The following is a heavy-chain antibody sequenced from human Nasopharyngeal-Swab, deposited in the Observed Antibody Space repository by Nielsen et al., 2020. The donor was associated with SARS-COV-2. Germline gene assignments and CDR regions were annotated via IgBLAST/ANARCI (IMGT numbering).Heavy chain of an antibody. CDR3: ARDIGLWEQQLPDY. V-gene: IGHV3-33*01. CDR2: IWYDGSNK. D-gene: IGHD6-13*01. J-gene: IGHJ4*02. Sequence: WIPQPPGKGLEWVAVIWYDGSNKYYADAVKGRFTFSRDNSKNTLYLQMNGLRAEDTAVYYCARDIGLWEQQLPDYWGQGTLVTVSS.